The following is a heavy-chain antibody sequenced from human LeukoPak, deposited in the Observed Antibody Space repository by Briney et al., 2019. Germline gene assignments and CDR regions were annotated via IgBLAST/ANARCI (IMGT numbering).Heavy chain of an antibody. Sequence: PSETLSLTCAVYGGSFSGFYWSWIRQPPGKGLEWIGSIYHSGSTYYNPSLKSRVTISVDTSKNQFSLKLSSVTAADTAVYYCARLVTYYMDVWGKGTTVTVSS. CDR2: IYHSGST. J-gene: IGHJ6*03. CDR1: GGSFSGFY. CDR3: ARLVTYYMDV. D-gene: IGHD4-23*01. V-gene: IGHV4-34*01.